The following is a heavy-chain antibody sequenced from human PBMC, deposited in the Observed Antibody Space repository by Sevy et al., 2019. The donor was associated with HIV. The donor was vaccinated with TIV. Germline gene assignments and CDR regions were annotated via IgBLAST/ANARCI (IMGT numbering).Heavy chain of an antibody. D-gene: IGHD3-22*01. CDR3: AGALYDSSGSFDALDI. CDR1: GFNFDDYA. Sequence: GGSLRLSCAASGFNFDDYAMHWVRQAPGKGLEWVSTIFRGGDGTYYADSVKGRFTISRDNSKDTVYLQLSSLRADDTAVYYCAGALYDSSGSFDALDIWGQGTMVTVSS. V-gene: IGHV3-23*01. J-gene: IGHJ3*02. CDR2: IFRGGDGT.